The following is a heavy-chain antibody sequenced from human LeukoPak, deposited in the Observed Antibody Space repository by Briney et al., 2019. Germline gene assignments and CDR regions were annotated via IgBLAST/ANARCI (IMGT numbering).Heavy chain of an antibody. CDR1: GYTFTNYG. CDR2: ISAYNGHT. J-gene: IGHJ4*02. D-gene: IGHD6-25*01. V-gene: IGHV1-18*01. Sequence: ASVKVSCKASGYTFTNYGISWVRQAPGQGLEWMGWISAYNGHTKYAQKVQGRVTMTSDTSTSTAYMELRSLRSDDTAVYYCARERTPGSGYGVDYWGQGTVVTVSS. CDR3: ARERTPGSGYGVDY.